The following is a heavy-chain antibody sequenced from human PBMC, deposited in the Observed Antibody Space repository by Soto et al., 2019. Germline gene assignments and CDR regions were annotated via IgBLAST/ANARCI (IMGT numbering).Heavy chain of an antibody. CDR1: GLHFSSYA. V-gene: IGHV3-23*01. J-gene: IGHJ4*02. CDR3: AKELELNY. Sequence: WALSLSCAASGLHFSSYARSWVRQAPGKGLEWVSAISGSGGSTYYADSVKGRFTISRDNSKNTLYLQMNSLRAEDTAVYYCAKELELNYWGQGTLVTVSS. CDR2: ISGSGGST. D-gene: IGHD1-7*01.